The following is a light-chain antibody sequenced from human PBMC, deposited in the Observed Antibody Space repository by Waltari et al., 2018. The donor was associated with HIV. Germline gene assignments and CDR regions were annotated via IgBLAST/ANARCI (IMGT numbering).Light chain of an antibody. CDR3: QQYYSTPWT. CDR2: CAS. V-gene: IGKV4-1*01. J-gene: IGKJ1*01. Sequence: DIVMTQSPDSLAVSLGERATINCKSSQSVLYSSNNKNYLAWYKQKPGQPPKLLIYCASTPESGVPDRFSGSGSGTDFTLTISSLQAEDVAVYYCQQYYSTPWTFGQGTKVDIK. CDR1: QSVLYSSNNKNY.